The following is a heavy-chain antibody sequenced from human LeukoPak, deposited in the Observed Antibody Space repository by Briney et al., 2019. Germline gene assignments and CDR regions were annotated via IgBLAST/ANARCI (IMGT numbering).Heavy chain of an antibody. V-gene: IGHV4-59*11. CDR2: IHYGGNT. D-gene: IGHD5-24*01. J-gene: IGHJ4*02. CDR1: GGSISNHY. CDR3: VRRGDGYPYYFDY. Sequence: SETLSLTCTVSGGSISNHYWSWIRQPPGKGLEWIGYIHYGGNTDYNPSLKSRLTISVDTSKNQFSLKLSSVTAADTAVYYCVRRGDGYPYYFDYRGQGTLVTVSS.